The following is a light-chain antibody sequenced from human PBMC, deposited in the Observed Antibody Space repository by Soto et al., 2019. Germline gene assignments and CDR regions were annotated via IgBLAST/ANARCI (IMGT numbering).Light chain of an antibody. CDR3: QQYSSSPLT. CDR1: QSVSSY. Sequence: EIVLTQSPVTLSLSPGERATLSCRASQSVSSYLAWYQQKPGQAPRLLIYGASIRATGIPDRFSGSGSGTDFTLTISRLEPEDFAVYHCQQYSSSPLTFGGGTKVDI. V-gene: IGKV3-20*01. CDR2: GAS. J-gene: IGKJ4*01.